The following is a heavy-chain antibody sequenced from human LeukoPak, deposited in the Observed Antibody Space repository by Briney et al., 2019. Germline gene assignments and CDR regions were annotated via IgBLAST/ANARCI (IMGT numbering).Heavy chain of an antibody. J-gene: IGHJ4*02. CDR2: ISGSGGST. CDR3: ARVGYIDEGIDY. CDR1: GFTFSSYA. Sequence: GGSLRLSCAASGFTFSSYAMSWVRQAPGKGLEWVSAISGSGGSTYYADSVKGRFTISRDNAKNSLYLQMNSLRAEDTAVYYCARVGYIDEGIDYWGQGTLVTVSS. V-gene: IGHV3-23*01. D-gene: IGHD5-24*01.